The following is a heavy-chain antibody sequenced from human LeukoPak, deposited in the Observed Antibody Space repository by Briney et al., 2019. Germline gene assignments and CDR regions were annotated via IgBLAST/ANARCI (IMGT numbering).Heavy chain of an antibody. D-gene: IGHD4-17*01. J-gene: IGHJ5*02. CDR3: ARSTTVTNWFDP. Sequence: GGSLRLSCAASGFTFSSYSMKWDRQAPGKGLEWVSSITSSSSYIYYADSVKGRFTISRDNAKNSLHLQMNSLRAEDTAVYYCARSTTVTNWFDPWGQGTLVTVSA. V-gene: IGHV3-21*01. CDR2: ITSSSSYI. CDR1: GFTFSSYS.